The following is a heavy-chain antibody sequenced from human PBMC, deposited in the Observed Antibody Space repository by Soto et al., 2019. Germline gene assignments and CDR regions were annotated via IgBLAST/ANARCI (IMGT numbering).Heavy chain of an antibody. J-gene: IGHJ6*02. Sequence: QVQLVQSGAEVKKPGSSVKVSCKASGGTFSSYAISWVRQAPGQGLEWMGGIIPISETTNYAQKFQGRVTITADESKSTAYTELSSLRSEDTAVYYCPRSQCSSTSLGIYYYFSSGMHVWGHATTVAVSS. CDR3: PRSQCSSTSLGIYYYFSSGMHV. CDR1: GGTFSSYA. V-gene: IGHV1-69*01. D-gene: IGHD2-2*01. CDR2: IIPISETT.